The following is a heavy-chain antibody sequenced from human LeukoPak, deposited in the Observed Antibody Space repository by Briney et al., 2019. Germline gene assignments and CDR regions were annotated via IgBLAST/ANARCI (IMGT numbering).Heavy chain of an antibody. CDR1: GFTFSSYA. V-gene: IGHV3-74*01. CDR3: ARDPYSGNYGGYYYYYMDV. Sequence: PGGSLRLSCAASGFTFSSYAMHWVRQAPGKGLVWVSRINSDGSSTSYADSVKGRFTISRDNAKNSLYLQMNSLRPEDTAVYYCARDPYSGNYGGYYYYYMDVWGKGTTVTISS. CDR2: INSDGSST. J-gene: IGHJ6*03. D-gene: IGHD4-11*01.